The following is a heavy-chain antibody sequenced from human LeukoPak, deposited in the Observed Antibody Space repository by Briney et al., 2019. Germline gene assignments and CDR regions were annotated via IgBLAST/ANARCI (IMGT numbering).Heavy chain of an antibody. CDR1: GFTLSSYW. CDR2: IRQDGSVQ. V-gene: IGHV3-7*01. Sequence: GGSLRLSCAASGFTLSSYWMSWVRQAPGKGLEWVANIRQDGSVQNYVDSVKGRFTISRDNPKNSVYLQMSSLRAEDTAVYYCLVTTRSRGFDYWGQGTLVTVSS. D-gene: IGHD1/OR15-1a*01. J-gene: IGHJ4*02. CDR3: LVTTRSRGFDY.